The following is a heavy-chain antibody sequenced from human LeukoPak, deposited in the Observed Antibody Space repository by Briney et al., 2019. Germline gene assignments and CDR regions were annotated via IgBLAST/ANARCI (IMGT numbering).Heavy chain of an antibody. CDR3: ARRGYSGYGGDYFDY. J-gene: IGHJ4*02. D-gene: IGHD5-12*01. V-gene: IGHV4-59*08. CDR1: GGSISSYY. Sequence: SETLSLTCTVPGGSISSYYWSWIRQPPGKGLEWIGYIYYSGSTNYTPSLKRRVTISVDTSKNQFSLKLSSVTAADTAVYYCARRGYSGYGGDYFDYWGQGTLATVSS. CDR2: IYYSGST.